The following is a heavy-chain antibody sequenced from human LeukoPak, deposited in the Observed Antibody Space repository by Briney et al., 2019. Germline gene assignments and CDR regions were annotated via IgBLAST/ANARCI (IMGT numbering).Heavy chain of an antibody. J-gene: IGHJ4*02. V-gene: IGHV4-34*01. CDR2: INHSGST. D-gene: IGHD3-22*01. CDR3: ARGPYYYDSSGCLDY. CDR1: GGSFSGYY. Sequence: SETLSLTCAVYGGSFSGYYWSWIRQPLGKGLEWIGEINHSGSTNYNPSLKSRVTISVDTSKNQFSLKLSSVTAADTAVYYCARGPYYYDSSGCLDYWGQGTLVTVSS.